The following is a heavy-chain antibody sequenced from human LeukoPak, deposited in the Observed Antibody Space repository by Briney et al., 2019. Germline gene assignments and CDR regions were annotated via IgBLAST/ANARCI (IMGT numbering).Heavy chain of an antibody. D-gene: IGHD2-2*01. CDR1: GFTFSDYA. Sequence: GGSLRLSCAASGFTFSDYALGWVRQAPGRGLEWVATLSGSGAGTYYSDSVQGRFTISRDNSKRTLYLQMNSLRAEDTAVYYCASDCSSTSCYGCPALWGQGTLVTVSS. CDR2: LSGSGAGT. CDR3: ASDCSSTSCYGCPAL. J-gene: IGHJ4*02. V-gene: IGHV3-23*01.